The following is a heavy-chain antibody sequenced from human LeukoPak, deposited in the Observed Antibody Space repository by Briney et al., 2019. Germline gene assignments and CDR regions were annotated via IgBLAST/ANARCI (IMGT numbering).Heavy chain of an antibody. Sequence: GASVKVSCKASGYTFTGYYMHWVRQAPGQGLEWMGRINPNSGGTNYAQEFQGRVTMTRDTSISTAYMELSSLRSEDTAVYYCARDGAIAARRTNWFDPWGQGTLVTVSS. CDR1: GYTFTGYY. CDR3: ARDGAIAARRTNWFDP. V-gene: IGHV1-2*06. D-gene: IGHD6-6*01. CDR2: INPNSGGT. J-gene: IGHJ5*02.